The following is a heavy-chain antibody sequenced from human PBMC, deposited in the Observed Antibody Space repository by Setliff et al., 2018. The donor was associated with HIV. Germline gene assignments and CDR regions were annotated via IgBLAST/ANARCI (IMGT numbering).Heavy chain of an antibody. CDR2: INPNSGGT. D-gene: IGHD4-17*01. Sequence: GASVKVSCKASGYIFTDYYMHWVRQAPGQELGWMGRINPNSGGTNFAQKFQGRVTMTTDTATSTAYMEVRSLRSDDTAVYYCARTDYGGNSGGNYFDYWGQGSLVTVSS. CDR1: GYIFTDYY. CDR3: ARTDYGGNSGGNYFDY. J-gene: IGHJ4*02. V-gene: IGHV1-2*06.